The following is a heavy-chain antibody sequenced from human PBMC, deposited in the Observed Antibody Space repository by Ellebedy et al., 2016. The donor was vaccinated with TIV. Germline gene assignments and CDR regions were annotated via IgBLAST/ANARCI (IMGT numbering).Heavy chain of an antibody. J-gene: IGHJ4*02. Sequence: ASVKVSCXASGYTFTGYYMHWVRQAPGQGLEWMGWINPNSGGTNYAQKLQGRVTMTTDTSTSTAYMELRSLRSDDTAVYYCARAPVYGSGSEFDYWGQGTLVTVSS. CDR2: INPNSGGT. CDR3: ARAPVYGSGSEFDY. V-gene: IGHV1-2*02. CDR1: GYTFTGYY. D-gene: IGHD3-10*01.